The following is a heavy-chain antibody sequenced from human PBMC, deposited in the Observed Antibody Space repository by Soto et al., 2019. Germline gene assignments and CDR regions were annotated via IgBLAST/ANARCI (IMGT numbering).Heavy chain of an antibody. D-gene: IGHD3-22*01. CDR1: GFTFSSYG. Sequence: QVQLVESGGGVVQPGRSLRLSCAESGFTFSSYGMHWVRQAPGKGLEWVAVIWYDGSNKYYADSVKGRFTISRDNSKNTLYLQMNSLRAEDTAVYYCARDGDSSGYPWTFDIWGQGTMVTVSS. J-gene: IGHJ3*02. CDR3: ARDGDSSGYPWTFDI. CDR2: IWYDGSNK. V-gene: IGHV3-33*01.